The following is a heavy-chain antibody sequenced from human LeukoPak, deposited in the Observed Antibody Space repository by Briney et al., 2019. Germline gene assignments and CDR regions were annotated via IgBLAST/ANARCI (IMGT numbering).Heavy chain of an antibody. CDR1: GFTSSDYY. Sequence: PGGSLRLSCAASGFTSSDYYMSWIRQAPGKGLEWVSYISSSGSTIYYADSVKGRFTISRDNAKNSLYLQMNSLRAEDTAVYYCARGLLPYYYYYMDVWGKGTTVTVSS. D-gene: IGHD2-15*01. V-gene: IGHV3-11*01. CDR3: ARGLLPYYYYYMDV. CDR2: ISSSGSTI. J-gene: IGHJ6*03.